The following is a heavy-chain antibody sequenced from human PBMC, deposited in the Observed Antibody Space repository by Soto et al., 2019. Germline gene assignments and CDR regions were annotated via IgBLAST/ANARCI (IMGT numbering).Heavy chain of an antibody. CDR2: ISAYNGNT. CDR1: GCRFTSYV. Sequence: VSFGASGCRFTSYVTSWVRQAPGQGLEWMGCISAYNGNTNYAQKLQGRVTMTTDTSTSTAYMELRSLRSDDTAVYYCAKERGYSYGYDYWGQGTLVTVSS. D-gene: IGHD5-18*01. CDR3: AKERGYSYGYDY. V-gene: IGHV1-18*01. J-gene: IGHJ4*02.